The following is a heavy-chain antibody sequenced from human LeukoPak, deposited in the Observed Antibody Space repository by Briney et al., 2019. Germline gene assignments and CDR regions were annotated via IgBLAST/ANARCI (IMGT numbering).Heavy chain of an antibody. D-gene: IGHD1-26*01. V-gene: IGHV5-51*01. CDR3: ARSPYSGSYLPFDY. Sequence: GESLKISCKGSGYSFTSYLIGWVRQMPGKGLEWMGIIYPGDSDTRNSPSFQGQVTISADKSISTAYLQWSSLKASDTAMYYCARSPYSGSYLPFDYWGQGTLVIVSS. CDR2: IYPGDSDT. J-gene: IGHJ4*02. CDR1: GYSFTSYL.